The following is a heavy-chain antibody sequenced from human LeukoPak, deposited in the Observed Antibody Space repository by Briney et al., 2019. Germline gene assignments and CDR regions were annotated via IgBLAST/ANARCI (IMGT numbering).Heavy chain of an antibody. CDR1: GFTFSSYS. Sequence: GGSLRLSCAASGFTFSSYSMNWVRKAPGKGLEWVSYISSSSSTIFYADSVKGRFTISRDNAKNSLYLQMNSLRAEDTAVYYCARESGYCSSTSCYTGDDAFDIWGQGTMVTVSS. J-gene: IGHJ3*02. CDR3: ARESGYCSSTSCYTGDDAFDI. D-gene: IGHD2-2*02. CDR2: ISSSSSTI. V-gene: IGHV3-48*01.